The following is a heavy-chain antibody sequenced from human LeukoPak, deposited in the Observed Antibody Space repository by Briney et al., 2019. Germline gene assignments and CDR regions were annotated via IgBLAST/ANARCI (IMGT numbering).Heavy chain of an antibody. CDR2: IYYSGST. CDR1: GGSINSSSYY. V-gene: IGHV4-39*01. CDR3: ARGSRDTAMADNWFDP. Sequence: SETLSLTCTVSGGSINSSSYYWGWIRQPPGKGLEWIGSIYYSGSTYYNPSLKSRVTISVDTSKNQFSLKLSSVTAADTAVYYCARGSRDTAMADNWFDPWGQGTLVTVSS. D-gene: IGHD5-18*01. J-gene: IGHJ5*02.